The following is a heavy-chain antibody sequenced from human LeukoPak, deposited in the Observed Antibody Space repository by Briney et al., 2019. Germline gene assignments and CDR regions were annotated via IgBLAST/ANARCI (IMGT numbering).Heavy chain of an antibody. CDR2: IYPRDGST. J-gene: IGHJ4*02. V-gene: IGHV1-46*01. CDR3: ARDQEGFDY. Sequence: ASVKVSCKASGYTFTNNYLHWVRQAPGQGLEWMGMIYPRDGSTSYAQNFQGRVTVTRDTSATTVHMELRGLRSEDTAVYYCARDQEGFDYWGQGTVVTVSS. CDR1: GYTFTNNY.